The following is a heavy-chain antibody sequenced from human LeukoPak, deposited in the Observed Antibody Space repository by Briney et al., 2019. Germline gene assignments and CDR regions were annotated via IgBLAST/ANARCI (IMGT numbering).Heavy chain of an antibody. CDR2: IWYDGSNK. D-gene: IGHD1-20*01. CDR3: ARDGQGITGTTSNRGYFDY. Sequence: GGSLRLSCAASGFTFSSYAMHWVRQAPGKGLEWVAVIWYDGSNKYYADSVKGRFTISRDNSKNTLYLQMNSLRAEDTAVYYCARDGQGITGTTSNRGYFDYWGQGTLVTVSS. J-gene: IGHJ4*02. V-gene: IGHV3-33*08. CDR1: GFTFSSYA.